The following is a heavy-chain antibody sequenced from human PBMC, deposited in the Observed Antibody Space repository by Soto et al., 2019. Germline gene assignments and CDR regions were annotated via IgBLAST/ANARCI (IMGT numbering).Heavy chain of an antibody. J-gene: IGHJ5*02. Sequence: QVQLQVSGPGLVKPSETLSLTCTVSGDSISSYSWSWIRQPPGKGLEWIGNIHYNGNTKYSPSLKSRVTMSVDTSQNHFSLELISVTTAYTAVYFCAREGNLGRWIQPLDAWGQGTLVAVSS. CDR1: GDSISSYS. CDR2: IHYNGNT. D-gene: IGHD2-2*03. CDR3: AREGNLGRWIQPLDA. V-gene: IGHV4-59*01.